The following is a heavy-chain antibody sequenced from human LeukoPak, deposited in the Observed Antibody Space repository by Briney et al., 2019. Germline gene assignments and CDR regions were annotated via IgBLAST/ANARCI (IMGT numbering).Heavy chain of an antibody. CDR2: INANGGTT. CDR1: GFAFSFYA. Sequence: QPGGSLRLSCAASGFAFSFYAMSWLRQPPGKGLEWVFTINANGGTTSYAASVRGRFTISRDNSKNTLYLQVNTLRADDTATYYCAKPISGGLVVTADWFHPWGQGTLVVVSS. D-gene: IGHD2-21*02. V-gene: IGHV3-23*01. J-gene: IGHJ5*01. CDR3: AKPISGGLVVTADWFHP.